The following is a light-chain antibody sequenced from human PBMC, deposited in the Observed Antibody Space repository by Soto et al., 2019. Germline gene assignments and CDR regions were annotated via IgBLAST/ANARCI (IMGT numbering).Light chain of an antibody. CDR1: KSDVGRYNS. Sequence: QSALTQPHSVSGSPGQSVTISCTGNKSDVGRYNSVSWYQQLPGKAPQLIISAVRQRPSGVPDRFSGSKSGNTASLTISGLQTDDEADYFCFSYTANDNWVFGGGTKVTVL. CDR3: FSYTANDNWV. CDR2: AVR. V-gene: IGLV2-11*01. J-gene: IGLJ3*02.